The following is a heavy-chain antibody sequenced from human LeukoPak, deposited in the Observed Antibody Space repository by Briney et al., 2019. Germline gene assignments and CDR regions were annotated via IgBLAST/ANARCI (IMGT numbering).Heavy chain of an antibody. D-gene: IGHD4-23*01. CDR1: GGTFSRYP. V-gene: IGHV1-69*13. J-gene: IGHJ5*02. CDR2: IFPICGTE. CDR3: ARNDSLMVTFGWFDP. Sequence: AVKDSFLASGGTFSRYPISAVRPPPGQGVEWMGRIFPICGTEDYAQKLQGGVTITPDESTNTAYIELSRLRAEERPGYYFARNDSLMVTFGWFDPWGQGTLVTVSS.